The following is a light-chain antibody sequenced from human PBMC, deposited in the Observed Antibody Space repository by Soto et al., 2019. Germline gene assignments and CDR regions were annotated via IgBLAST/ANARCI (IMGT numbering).Light chain of an antibody. CDR2: EVS. V-gene: IGLV2-8*01. J-gene: IGLJ2*01. CDR3: SSYAGSNIVV. Sequence: QSALTQPPSASGSPGQSVTISCTGTSSDVGGYNFVSWYQQHPGKAPKLMIYEVSERPSGVPDRFSGSKSGNTASLTVSGLQAEDEADYYCSSYAGSNIVVFGGGIKVTVL. CDR1: SSDVGGYNF.